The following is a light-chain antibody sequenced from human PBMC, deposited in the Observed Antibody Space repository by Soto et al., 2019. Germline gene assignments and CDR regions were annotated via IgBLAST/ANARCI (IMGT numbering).Light chain of an antibody. Sequence: DIEMTQSPSTLSSSVGDIVTITCRASQSISSWLAWYQQKPGKAPNLLIYKASSLESGVPSRFSGSGSGTEFTLTISSLQPDDFATYYCQQYNTYSTFGQGTKVDIK. J-gene: IGKJ1*01. CDR3: QQYNTYST. V-gene: IGKV1-5*03. CDR1: QSISSW. CDR2: KAS.